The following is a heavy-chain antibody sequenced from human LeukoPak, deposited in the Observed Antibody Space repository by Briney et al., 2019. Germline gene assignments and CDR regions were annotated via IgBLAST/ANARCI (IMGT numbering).Heavy chain of an antibody. V-gene: IGHV4-31*03. CDR1: RGSISSGGYY. CDR3: ARGVAASLDWFDP. Sequence: SETLSLTCTVSRGSISSGGYYWNWIRQHPEKGLEWIGYIYYSGSTYYNPSLKSRVTMSVDTSKNQFSLNLSSATAADTAVYYCARGVAASLDWFDPWGQGTLVTVSS. J-gene: IGHJ5*02. CDR2: IYYSGST. D-gene: IGHD2-15*01.